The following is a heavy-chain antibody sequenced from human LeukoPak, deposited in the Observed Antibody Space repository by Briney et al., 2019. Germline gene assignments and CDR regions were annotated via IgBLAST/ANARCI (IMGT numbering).Heavy chain of an antibody. CDR1: GYTFTSYY. CDR3: ARDTNPIVVVPAANNWFDP. Sequence: GASVKVSCKASGYTFTSYYIHWVRQAPGQGLEWMGIINPSGGSTNYAQNFQGRVTMTRDTSTSTVYMGLSSLRSEETAVYYCARDTNPIVVVPAANNWFDPWGQGTLVTVSS. CDR2: INPSGGST. V-gene: IGHV1-46*01. J-gene: IGHJ5*02. D-gene: IGHD2-2*01.